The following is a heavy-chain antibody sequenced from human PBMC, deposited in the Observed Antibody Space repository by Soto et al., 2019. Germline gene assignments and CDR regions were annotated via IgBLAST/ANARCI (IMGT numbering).Heavy chain of an antibody. CDR1: GGTFSSYA. Sequence: GASVKVSCKASGGTFSSYAISWVRQAPGQGLEWMGGIIPIFGTANYAQKFQGRVTITADESTSTAYMELSSLRSEDTAVYYCARAAQGPTWFDPWGQGTLVTVSS. J-gene: IGHJ5*02. CDR3: ARAAQGPTWFDP. CDR2: IIPIFGTA. V-gene: IGHV1-69*13. D-gene: IGHD4-17*01.